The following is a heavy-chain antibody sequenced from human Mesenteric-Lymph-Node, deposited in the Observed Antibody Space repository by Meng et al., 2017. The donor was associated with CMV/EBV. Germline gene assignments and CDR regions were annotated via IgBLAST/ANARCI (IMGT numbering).Heavy chain of an antibody. D-gene: IGHD6-19*01. Sequence: GKASGYTFTSYVIIWVRQAPGQGLEWMGWISTYNGNTNYAQKLQGRVTMTTDTSTNTVYMELRSLRSDDTAVYYCARVPGGSDYFDYWGQGTLVTVSS. CDR3: ARVPGGSDYFDY. CDR1: GYTFTSYV. CDR2: ISTYNGNT. V-gene: IGHV1-18*01. J-gene: IGHJ4*02.